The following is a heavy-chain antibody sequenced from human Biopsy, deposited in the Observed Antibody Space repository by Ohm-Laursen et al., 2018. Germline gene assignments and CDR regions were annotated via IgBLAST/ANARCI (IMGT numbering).Heavy chain of an antibody. V-gene: IGHV4-59*11. D-gene: IGHD4-23*01. J-gene: IGHJ4*02. CDR1: GGYFTGHY. Sequence: PSQTLSLTCTVSGGYFTGHYWSWIRQPQGKGLEWIGHISYTGYTSYNSSLKSRVTISVDTSRNHFSLRLSSLTAADTAVYYCARGSNDFGGLYFPRWGQGTLLTVSS. CDR2: ISYTGYT. CDR3: ARGSNDFGGLYFPR.